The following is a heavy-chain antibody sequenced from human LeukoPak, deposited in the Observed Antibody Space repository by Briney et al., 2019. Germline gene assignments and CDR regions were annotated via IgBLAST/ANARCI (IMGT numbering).Heavy chain of an antibody. D-gene: IGHD2-15*01. J-gene: IGHJ1*01. Sequence: PSGTLSLVCAVSGGSISSSNWWSWVRQPPGKGLEWIGEIYHSGSTNYNPSLKSRVTISVDKSKNQFSLKLSSVTAADTAVYYCARVSCSGGSCYAEYFEHWGQGTLVTVSS. CDR2: IYHSGST. CDR3: ARVSCSGGSCYAEYFEH. CDR1: GGSISSSNW. V-gene: IGHV4-4*02.